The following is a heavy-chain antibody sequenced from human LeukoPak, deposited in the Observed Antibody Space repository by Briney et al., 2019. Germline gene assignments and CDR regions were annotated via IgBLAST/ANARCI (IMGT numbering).Heavy chain of an antibody. V-gene: IGHV3-7*01. D-gene: IGHD6-19*01. Sequence: GGSLRLSCAASDFTFSFYWMTWARQAPGEGLEWVANILPDGSEKYYLDSVKGRFTISRDNPTNSLYLQINSLRAEDTALYYCGRLARNAWYAVDYWGQGTLVTVSS. J-gene: IGHJ4*02. CDR2: ILPDGSEK. CDR1: DFTFSFYW. CDR3: GRLARNAWYAVDY.